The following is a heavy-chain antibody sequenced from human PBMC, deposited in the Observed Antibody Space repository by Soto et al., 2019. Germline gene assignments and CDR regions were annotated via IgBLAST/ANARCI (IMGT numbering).Heavy chain of an antibody. CDR3: ARFEFGGILLDAFDI. CDR2: INHSGST. J-gene: IGHJ3*02. D-gene: IGHD3-10*01. CDR1: GGSFSGYY. V-gene: IGHV4-34*01. Sequence: QVQLQQWGAGLLKPSETLSLTCAVYGGSFSGYYWSWIRQPPGKGLEWIGEINHSGSTNYNPSLKSRVTISVDTSKNQFSLKLSSVTAADTAVYYCARFEFGGILLDAFDIWGQGTMVTVSS.